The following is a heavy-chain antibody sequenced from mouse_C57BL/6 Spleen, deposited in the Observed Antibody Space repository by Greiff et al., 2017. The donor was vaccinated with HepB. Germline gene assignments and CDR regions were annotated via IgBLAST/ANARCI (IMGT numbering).Heavy chain of an antibody. CDR1: GYTFTDYY. Sequence: VQLKESGPVLVKPGASVKMSCKASGYTFTDYYMNWVKQSHGKSLEWIGVINPYNGGTSYNQKFKGKATLTVDKSSSTAYMELNSLTSEDSAVYYCARGGSSYFDYWGQGTTLTVSS. D-gene: IGHD1-1*01. V-gene: IGHV1-19*01. J-gene: IGHJ2*01. CDR2: INPYNGGT. CDR3: ARGGSSYFDY.